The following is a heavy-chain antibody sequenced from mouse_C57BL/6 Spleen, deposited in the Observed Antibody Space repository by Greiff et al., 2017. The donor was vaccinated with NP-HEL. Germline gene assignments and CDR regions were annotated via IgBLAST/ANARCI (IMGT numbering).Heavy chain of an antibody. V-gene: IGHV14-4*01. J-gene: IGHJ3*01. CDR1: GFNIKDDY. CDR3: TTDTTVAY. CDR2: IDPENGDT. Sequence: EVQLQQSGAELVRPGASVKLSCTASGFNIKDDYMHWVKQRPEQGLEWIGWIDPENGDTEYASKFQGKATITADTSSNTAYLQLSSLTSEEPAVYYCTTDTTVAYWGQGTLVTVSA. D-gene: IGHD1-1*01.